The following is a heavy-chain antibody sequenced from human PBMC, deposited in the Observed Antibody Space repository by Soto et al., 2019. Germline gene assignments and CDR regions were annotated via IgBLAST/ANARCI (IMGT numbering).Heavy chain of an antibody. V-gene: IGHV3-11*01. CDR1: GFTLSDYY. CDR3: ARRGSSGWYESYFDY. J-gene: IGHJ4*02. CDR2: ISSSGSSI. D-gene: IGHD6-19*01. Sequence: PGGSLRLSCAASGFTLSDYYMSWFRQAPGRGLECISYISSSGSSIYYAGSVKGRFTISRANAKNSPFLQMNSLTVEDTAVYYCARRGSSGWYESYFDYWGQGMPVTVSS.